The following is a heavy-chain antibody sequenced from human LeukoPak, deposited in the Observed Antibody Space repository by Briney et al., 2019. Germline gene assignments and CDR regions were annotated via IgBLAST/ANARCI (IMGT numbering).Heavy chain of an antibody. CDR3: AKVSSGSYFVFDY. Sequence: GGSLRLSCAASGFTFSSYSMNWVRQAPGKGLEWVSSISSSSSYIYYADSVKGRFTISRDNAKNSLYLQMNSLRAEDTAVYYCAKVSSGSYFVFDYWGQGTLVTVSS. CDR1: GFTFSSYS. D-gene: IGHD1-26*01. J-gene: IGHJ4*02. V-gene: IGHV3-21*01. CDR2: ISSSSSYI.